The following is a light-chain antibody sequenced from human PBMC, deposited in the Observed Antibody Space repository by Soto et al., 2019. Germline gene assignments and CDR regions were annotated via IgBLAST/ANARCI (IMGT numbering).Light chain of an antibody. CDR3: QQYNNWPLT. Sequence: EIVLTQSPATLSLSPGERATLTCRASQSVSSYLAWYQQKPGQAPRLLMYGASSRATGIPVRFSGSGSGTEFTLTISSLQSEDFAVYYCQQYNNWPLTFGQGTRLEIK. CDR1: QSVSSY. V-gene: IGKV3-15*01. CDR2: GAS. J-gene: IGKJ5*01.